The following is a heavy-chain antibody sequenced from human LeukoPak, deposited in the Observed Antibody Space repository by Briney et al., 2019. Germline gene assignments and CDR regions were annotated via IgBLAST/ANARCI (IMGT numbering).Heavy chain of an antibody. D-gene: IGHD6-13*01. V-gene: IGHV1-2*02. CDR3: ARYPGSSWYRGWLNGMDV. Sequence: ASVKVSCKASGYTLTDYYMHWVRQAPGQGLEWMGWINPNSGTTGYAQKFQGRVTMTRDTSINTGYMELSRLRFDDTAVYYCARYPGSSWYRGWLNGMDVWGQGTTVTVSS. CDR2: INPNSGTT. J-gene: IGHJ6*02. CDR1: GYTLTDYY.